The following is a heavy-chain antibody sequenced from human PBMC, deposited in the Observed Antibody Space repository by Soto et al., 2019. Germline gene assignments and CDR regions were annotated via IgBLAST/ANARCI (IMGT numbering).Heavy chain of an antibody. Sequence: PSETLSLTCTVSNASISSRKWWTCVRQTPGKGLEWIGQINHSGSTNYNPSLKSRVTISVHTSSSQFSLELSSVTAADTAVYYCAVHRATPGVALSNWFGPWGQGSLVTVSS. CDR1: NASISSRKW. CDR2: INHSGST. J-gene: IGHJ5*02. V-gene: IGHV4-4*02. D-gene: IGHD3-10*01. CDR3: AVHRATPGVALSNWFGP.